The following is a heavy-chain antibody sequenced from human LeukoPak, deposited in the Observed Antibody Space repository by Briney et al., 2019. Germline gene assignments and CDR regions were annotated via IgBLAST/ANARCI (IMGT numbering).Heavy chain of an antibody. J-gene: IGHJ5*02. Sequence: GGSLRLSCAVSGFTFSDYYMSWIRQPPGEGLEWVSYISSSGSTIYYADPVKGRFTIYRDNAKNSLYLQMNSLRAEDTAVYYCARGGYYSSSSGWFDPWGQGTLGTVSS. CDR3: ARGGYYSSSSGWFDP. CDR2: ISSSGSTI. V-gene: IGHV3-11*01. CDR1: GFTFSDYY. D-gene: IGHD6-6*01.